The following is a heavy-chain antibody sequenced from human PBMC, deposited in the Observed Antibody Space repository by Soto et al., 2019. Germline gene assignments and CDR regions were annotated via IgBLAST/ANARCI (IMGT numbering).Heavy chain of an antibody. CDR3: ASLREGTSVDY. V-gene: IGHV4-4*07. J-gene: IGHJ4*02. Sequence: SETLSLTCTVSGGSISGYYWSWIRQPAGKGLEWIGRIYTSGSTNYNPSLKSRVTMSVDTSKKQFSLKLSSVTAADPAVYYCASLREGTSVDYWGQGTLVTVS. CDR2: IYTSGST. CDR1: GGSISGYY. D-gene: IGHD1-7*01.